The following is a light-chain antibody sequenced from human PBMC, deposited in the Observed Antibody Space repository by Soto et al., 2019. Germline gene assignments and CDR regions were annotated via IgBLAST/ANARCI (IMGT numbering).Light chain of an antibody. Sequence: IVLTQSPATLSLSPGDTATLSCRASQSVSSYLAWYQQKPGQAPRLLIYDASNRATGIPARFSGSGSGTDFTLTTGSLEPEDFAVYYCQQRSNWPRTFGQGTKVEIK. V-gene: IGKV3-11*01. J-gene: IGKJ2*01. CDR3: QQRSNWPRT. CDR2: DAS. CDR1: QSVSSY.